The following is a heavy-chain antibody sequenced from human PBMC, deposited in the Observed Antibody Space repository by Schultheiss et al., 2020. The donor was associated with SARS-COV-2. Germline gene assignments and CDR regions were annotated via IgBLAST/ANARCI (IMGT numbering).Heavy chain of an antibody. CDR1: GGSISSYY. CDR3: AKGDDYGDTRRTNWFDP. D-gene: IGHD4-17*01. V-gene: IGHV4-4*07. J-gene: IGHJ5*02. Sequence: SETLSLTCTVSGGSISSYYWSWIRQPAGKGLEWIGRIYTSGSTNYNPSLKSRVTMSVDTSKNQFSLKLSSVTAADTAVYYCAKGDDYGDTRRTNWFDPWGQGTLVTVSS. CDR2: IYTSGST.